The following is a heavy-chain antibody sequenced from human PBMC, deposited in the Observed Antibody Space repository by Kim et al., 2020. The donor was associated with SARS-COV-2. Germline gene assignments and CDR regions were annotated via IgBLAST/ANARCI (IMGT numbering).Heavy chain of an antibody. CDR2: ISYDVSNK. J-gene: IGHJ4*02. CDR3: VKQLVRGVPPSSLHY. CDR1: GFTFSSYG. D-gene: IGHD3-10*01. Sequence: GGSLRLSCAASGFTFSSYGMHWVRQAPGKGLEWVAVISYDVSNKYYADSVKGRFTISRDNSKNTLSLQMNSLRADDTAVYYCVKQLVRGVPPSSLHYWGQGTLVTVSS. V-gene: IGHV3-30*18.